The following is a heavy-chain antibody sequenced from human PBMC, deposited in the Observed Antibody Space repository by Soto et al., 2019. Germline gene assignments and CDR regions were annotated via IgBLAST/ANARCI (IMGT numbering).Heavy chain of an antibody. Sequence: QVQLVQSGAEVKKPGASVKVSCKASGYTFTSYDINWVRQATGQGLEWMGWMNPNSGNTGYAQKFQGRVTMTRNTSMKTAYMELRSLRSEDTAVYYCARIAGYYYDSSGYYSQSFDYWGQGTLVTVSS. J-gene: IGHJ4*02. V-gene: IGHV1-8*01. CDR2: MNPNSGNT. D-gene: IGHD3-22*01. CDR1: GYTFTSYD. CDR3: ARIAGYYYDSSGYYSQSFDY.